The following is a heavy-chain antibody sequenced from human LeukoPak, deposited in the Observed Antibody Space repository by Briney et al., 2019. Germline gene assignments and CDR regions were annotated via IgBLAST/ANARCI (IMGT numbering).Heavy chain of an antibody. Sequence: SETLSLTCAVYGGSFSDYYWSWIRQPPGKGLEWIGEINHGGSTNYNPSLKCRVTLSVDTSKNQFSLKLTSVTAADTAVYYCARDGYSTPDVWGQGTTVTVSS. D-gene: IGHD6-13*01. J-gene: IGHJ6*02. CDR1: GGSFSDYY. CDR2: INHGGST. V-gene: IGHV4-34*01. CDR3: ARDGYSTPDV.